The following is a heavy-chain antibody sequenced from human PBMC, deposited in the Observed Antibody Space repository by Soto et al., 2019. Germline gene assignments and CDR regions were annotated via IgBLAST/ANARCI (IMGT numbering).Heavy chain of an antibody. CDR2: IYPGDSDT. CDR1: GYSFTSYW. V-gene: IGHV5-51*01. D-gene: IGHD2-21*02. Sequence: VESLKISCKGSGYSFTSYWIGWVRQMPGKGLEWTGIIYPGDSDTRYSPSFQGQVTISADKSISTAYLQWSSLKASDTAMYYCARSMTVEKYYYGMDVWGQGTTVTVSS. CDR3: ARSMTVEKYYYGMDV. J-gene: IGHJ6*02.